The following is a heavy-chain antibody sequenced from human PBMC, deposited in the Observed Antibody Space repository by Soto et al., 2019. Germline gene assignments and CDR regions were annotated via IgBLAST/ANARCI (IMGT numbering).Heavy chain of an antibody. J-gene: IGHJ4*02. CDR3: AKDLLDYGDYSIDY. D-gene: IGHD4-17*01. CDR1: GFTFSSYG. CDR2: ISYDGSNK. V-gene: IGHV3-30*18. Sequence: GGSLRLSCAASGFTFSSYGMHWVRQAPGKGLEWVAVISYDGSNKYYADSVKGRFTISRDNSKNTLYLQMNSLRAEDTAVYYCAKDLLDYGDYSIDYWGQGTLVTVSS.